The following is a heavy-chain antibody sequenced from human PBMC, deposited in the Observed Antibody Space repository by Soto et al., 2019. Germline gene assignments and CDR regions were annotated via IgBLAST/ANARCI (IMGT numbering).Heavy chain of an antibody. CDR2: FSGSGGST. V-gene: IGHV3-23*01. D-gene: IGHD3-10*01. Sequence: VESLRLSCAASGFTFSSYAMSCVRQAPGKGLEWVSAFSGSGGSTYYEDPGRGRFTTYRDNSKNPLYLQMNTLRAEDTAVYYCARVLYASEMIDSEEHPYAMDVWGQGNTGTVS. CDR3: ARVLYASEMIDSEEHPYAMDV. J-gene: IGHJ6*02. CDR1: GFTFSSYA.